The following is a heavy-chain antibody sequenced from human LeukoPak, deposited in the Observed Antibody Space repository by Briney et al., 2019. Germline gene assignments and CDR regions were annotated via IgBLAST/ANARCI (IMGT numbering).Heavy chain of an antibody. V-gene: IGHV3-74*01. CDR3: ARDLGLRGST. D-gene: IGHD5-12*01. Sequence: GGSLRLSCEASGLTFSNSWMHWVRQIPGKGLVWVSRMYGDMRDISYADSVKGRFTISRDNAKNTVYLQMNSQRGEDTAVYYCARDLGLRGSTWGQGTLVTVSS. CDR2: MYGDMRDI. CDR1: GLTFSNSW. J-gene: IGHJ5*02.